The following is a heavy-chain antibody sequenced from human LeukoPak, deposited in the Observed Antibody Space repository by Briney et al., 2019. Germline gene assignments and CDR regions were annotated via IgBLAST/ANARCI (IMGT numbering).Heavy chain of an antibody. J-gene: IGHJ4*02. V-gene: IGHV4-34*01. Sequence: SETLSLTCAVYGGSFSGYYWSWIRQPPGKGLEWIGEINHSGSTNYNPSLKSRVTISVDTSKNQFSLKLNSVTAADTAVYYCARGGGSGSYYNTDLDYWGQGTLVTVSS. CDR3: ARGGGSGSYYNTDLDY. CDR1: GGSFSGYY. D-gene: IGHD3-10*01. CDR2: INHSGST.